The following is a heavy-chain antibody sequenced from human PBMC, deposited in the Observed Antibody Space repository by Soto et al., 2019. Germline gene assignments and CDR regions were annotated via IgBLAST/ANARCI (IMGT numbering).Heavy chain of an antibody. D-gene: IGHD2-15*01. Sequence: QVQLVQSGAEVRKPGSSVKVSCKASGGTVSNSAISWLRQAPGQGLEWMGGIIPIFGPAFYARKFRGRVTITAYESTSTAYVELRAVRSEDTAVYYCGRGSSWTKVEYWGQGTLVTVSS. J-gene: IGHJ4*02. CDR1: GGTVSNSA. CDR3: GRGSSWTKVEY. CDR2: IIPIFGPA. V-gene: IGHV1-69*01.